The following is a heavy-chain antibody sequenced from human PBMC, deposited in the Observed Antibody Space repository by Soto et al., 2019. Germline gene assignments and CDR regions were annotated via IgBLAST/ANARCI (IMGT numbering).Heavy chain of an antibody. V-gene: IGHV4-30-2*01. CDR2: IYHSGST. CDR1: GGSISSGGYS. Sequence: PSETLSLTCAVSGGSISSGGYSWSWIRQPPGKGLEWIGYIYHSGSTYYNPSLKSRVTISVDRSKNQFSLKLSSVTAADTAVYYCARDPTPFGQGTLVTVSSGKRIVWGVGSVWTKYYFDYWGQGALVTVSS. J-gene: IGHJ4*02. D-gene: IGHD2-15*01. CDR3: ARDPTPFGQGTLVTVSSGKRIVWGVGSVWTKYYFDY.